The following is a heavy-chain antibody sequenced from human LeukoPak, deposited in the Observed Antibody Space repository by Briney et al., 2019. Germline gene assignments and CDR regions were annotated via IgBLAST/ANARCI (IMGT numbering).Heavy chain of an antibody. J-gene: IGHJ4*02. CDR1: GGSISSGGYY. CDR2: IYYTGNT. CDR3: TRAGNYYSPGSSDY. V-gene: IGHV4-31*03. D-gene: IGHD3-10*01. Sequence: SETLSLTCTVSGGSISSGGYYWSWIRQHPGKGLEWIGYIYYTGNTYYNPSLKSRVTISVDTSKNQFSLKLSSLTAADTAVYYCTRAGNYYSPGSSDYWGEGTLVTVSS.